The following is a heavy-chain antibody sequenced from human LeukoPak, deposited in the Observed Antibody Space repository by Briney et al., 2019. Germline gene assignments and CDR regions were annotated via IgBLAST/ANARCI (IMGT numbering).Heavy chain of an antibody. CDR1: GFTFSGFG. J-gene: IGHJ4*02. D-gene: IGHD5-18*01. V-gene: IGHV3-30*18. CDR3: AKEDAAMGDYFDY. CDR2: ISYDGNNK. Sequence: GGSLRLSCAVSGFTFSGFGMHWVRQAPGKGLEWVAVISYDGNNKFYGDSVKGRFTISRDNSKNTLYLQMNSLRAEDTAVYYCAKEDAAMGDYFDYWGQGTLVTVSS.